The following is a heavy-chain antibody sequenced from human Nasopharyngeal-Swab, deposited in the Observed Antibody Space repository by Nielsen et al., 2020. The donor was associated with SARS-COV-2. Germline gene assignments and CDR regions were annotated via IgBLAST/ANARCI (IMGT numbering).Heavy chain of an antibody. Sequence: GESLKISCAASGFTFSSYAMSWVRQAPGKGLEWVSAISGSGGSTYYADSVKGRFTISRDNAKNSLYLQMNSLRAEDTAVYYCARDVGRQWLDWGQGTLVTVSS. CDR1: GFTFSSYA. V-gene: IGHV3-23*01. D-gene: IGHD6-19*01. CDR2: ISGSGGST. CDR3: ARDVGRQWLD. J-gene: IGHJ4*02.